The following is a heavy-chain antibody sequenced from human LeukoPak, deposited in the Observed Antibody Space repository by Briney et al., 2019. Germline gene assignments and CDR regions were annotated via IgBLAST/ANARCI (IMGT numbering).Heavy chain of an antibody. Sequence: GASVKVSCKASGGTFSSYAISWVRQAPGQGLEWMGRIIPILGIANYAQKFQGRVTITADKSTSTAYMELSSLRSEDTAVYYCARDEYYDILTGYYTTLRLGDYWGQGTLVTVSS. V-gene: IGHV1-69*04. CDR2: IIPILGIA. J-gene: IGHJ4*02. CDR1: GGTFSSYA. D-gene: IGHD3-9*01. CDR3: ARDEYYDILTGYYTTLRLGDY.